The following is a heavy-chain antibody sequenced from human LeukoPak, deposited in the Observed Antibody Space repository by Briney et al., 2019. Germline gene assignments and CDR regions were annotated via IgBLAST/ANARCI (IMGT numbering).Heavy chain of an antibody. J-gene: IGHJ1*01. V-gene: IGHV1-2*02. CDR3: SSGYSTVPF. CDR1: GYTFTGYY. CDR2: INPNAGGT. D-gene: IGHD3-22*01. Sequence: ASVNVSCKASGYTFTGYYIHWVRPAPGQGHESMGWINPNAGGTSYAQKFQGRVTMARDTSISTAYMELSRLTSDDTAVYYCSSGYSTVPFWGQGIPVTVSS.